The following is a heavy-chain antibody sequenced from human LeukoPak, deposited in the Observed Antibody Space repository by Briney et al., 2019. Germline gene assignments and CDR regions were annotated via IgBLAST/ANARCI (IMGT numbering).Heavy chain of an antibody. D-gene: IGHD3-10*01. V-gene: IGHV3-7*01. CDR2: IQQAGTEK. J-gene: IGHJ4*02. Sequence: GGSLRLPCAASGFTFNYYWLTWVRQAPGKGLEWVANIQQAGTEKYYVDSVKGRFTISRDNAKNSLYLQMNSLRAEDTAVYYCARVRKLRTRGVMDPLDYWGQGTLVTVSS. CDR3: ARVRKLRTRGVMDPLDY. CDR1: GFTFNYYW.